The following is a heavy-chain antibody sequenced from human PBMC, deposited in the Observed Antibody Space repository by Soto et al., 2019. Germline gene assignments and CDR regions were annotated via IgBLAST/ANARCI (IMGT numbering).Heavy chain of an antibody. Sequence: PGGSLRLSCAASGFTFSSYAINWVRQAPGKGLEWVSSISASGGSTYYADSVKGRFTISRDNSKNTLYLQMNSLRAEDTAVYYCAEDPFSSSHPVAFDYWGQGTLVTVSS. CDR1: GFTFSSYA. V-gene: IGHV3-23*01. CDR2: ISASGGST. D-gene: IGHD6-19*01. J-gene: IGHJ4*02. CDR3: AEDPFSSSHPVAFDY.